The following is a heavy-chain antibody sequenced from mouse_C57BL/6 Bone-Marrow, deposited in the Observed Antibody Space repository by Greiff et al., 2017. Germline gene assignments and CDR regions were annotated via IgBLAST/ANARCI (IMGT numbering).Heavy chain of an antibody. Sequence: EVQLQQSGPVLVKPGASVKMSCKASGYTFTDYYMNWVKQSHGKSLEWIGVINPYNGGTSYNQKFKGKDTLTVDKSSSTAYMELNSLTSEDSSVYYCARGTVGSSGYVYAMDYWGQGTSVTVSS. V-gene: IGHV1-19*01. D-gene: IGHD3-2*02. J-gene: IGHJ4*01. CDR3: ARGTVGSSGYVYAMDY. CDR1: GYTFTDYY. CDR2: INPYNGGT.